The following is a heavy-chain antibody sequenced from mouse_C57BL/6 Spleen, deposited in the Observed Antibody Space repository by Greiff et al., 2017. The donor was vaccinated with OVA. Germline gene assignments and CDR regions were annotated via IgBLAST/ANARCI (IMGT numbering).Heavy chain of an antibody. V-gene: IGHV1-15*01. CDR1: GYTFTDYE. J-gene: IGHJ4*01. CDR3: TRDWEGDY. D-gene: IGHD4-1*01. CDR2: IDPETGGT. Sequence: LVESGAELVRPGASVTLSCKASGYTFTDYEMHWVKQTPVHGLEWIGAIDPETGGTAYNQKFKGKAILTADKSSSTAYMELRSLTSEDSAVYYCTRDWEGDYWGQGTSVTVSS.